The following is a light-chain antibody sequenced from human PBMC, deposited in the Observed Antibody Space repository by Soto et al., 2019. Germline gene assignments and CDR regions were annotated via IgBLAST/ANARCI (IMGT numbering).Light chain of an antibody. CDR3: QQHHNWPPIT. CDR1: QSVSSN. J-gene: IGKJ5*01. CDR2: GAS. V-gene: IGKV3-15*01. Sequence: EIVMTQSPATLSVSPGERATLSCRASQSVSSNLAWYQQKPGQAPRLLIYGASTRANGIPARFSGSGSGTEFTLIIISRQSEDFAVYYCQQHHNWPPITFGQGTRVEIK.